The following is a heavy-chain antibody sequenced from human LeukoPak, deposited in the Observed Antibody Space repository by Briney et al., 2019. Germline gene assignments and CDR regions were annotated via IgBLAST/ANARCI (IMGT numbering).Heavy chain of an antibody. CDR2: ISNDCSNT. J-gene: IGHJ4*02. CDR3: ARGSYKRHDYRSDIDY. D-gene: IGHD3-16*01. V-gene: IGHV3-30-3*01. Sequence: GGSQRLSCAACGFILSTYAMQWARQAPGEGRDCVAVISNDCSNTYYSHFAMGRFITSRDNYKNLLYLQTNSMRADDMAIYYCARGSYKRHDYRSDIDYWDQGTLVTVSS. CDR1: GFILSTYA.